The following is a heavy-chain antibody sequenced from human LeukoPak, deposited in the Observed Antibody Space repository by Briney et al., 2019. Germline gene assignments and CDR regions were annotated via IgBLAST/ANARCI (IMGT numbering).Heavy chain of an antibody. Sequence: GRSLRLSCAASGVTFSSYAMRWVRQAPGKGLECVADISYDGSNKYYADSVKGGFTISRDDSKNTLYLCIRSLRPEGTAVYYCAKNRIILPAATSFDAWGQGTLVTVHS. CDR1: GVTFSSYA. D-gene: IGHD2-2*01. CDR3: AKNRIILPAATSFDA. CDR2: ISYDGSNK. J-gene: IGHJ4*02. V-gene: IGHV3-30*04.